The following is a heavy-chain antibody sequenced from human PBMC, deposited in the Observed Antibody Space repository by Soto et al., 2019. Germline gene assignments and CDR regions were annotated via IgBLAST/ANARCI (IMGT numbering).Heavy chain of an antibody. CDR3: AADRTYWRRDCYVD. CDR1: GFTFTSSA. CDR2: IVVGSGNT. J-gene: IGHJ4*02. D-gene: IGHD2-21*02. V-gene: IGHV1-58*01. Sequence: QMQLVQSGPEVKKPGTSVKVSCKASGFTFTSSAVQWVRQARGQRLGWIGWIVVGSGNTNYGQNFQERVTITRDMSTSTAYMELSSLRLEDTAGYYCAADRTYWRRDCYVDWGQGTLVTVSS.